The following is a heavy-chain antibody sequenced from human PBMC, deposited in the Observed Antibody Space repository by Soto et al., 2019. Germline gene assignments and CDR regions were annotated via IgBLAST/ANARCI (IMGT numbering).Heavy chain of an antibody. CDR1: GGTFSSYT. D-gene: IGHD2-15*01. J-gene: IGHJ3*02. CDR3: AREVVGSYGGNCPAFDI. CDR2: IIPILGIA. Sequence: SVKVSCKASGGTFSSYTISWVRQAPGQGLEWMGRIIPILGIANYAQKFHGRVTITADKSTSTAYMELSSLRSEDTAVYYCAREVVGSYGGNCPAFDIWGQGTMVTVPS. V-gene: IGHV1-69*04.